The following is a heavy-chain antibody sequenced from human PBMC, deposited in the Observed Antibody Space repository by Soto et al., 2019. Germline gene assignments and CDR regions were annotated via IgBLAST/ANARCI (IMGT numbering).Heavy chain of an antibody. Sequence: GGSLRLSCAASGFTFSSYAMIWVRQAPGKGLEWVSAISGSGGSTYYADSVKGRFTISRDNSKNTLYLQMNSLRAEDTAVYYCATPGRGYYDSSGYPFDYWGQGTLVTVSS. CDR1: GFTFSSYA. J-gene: IGHJ4*02. V-gene: IGHV3-23*01. CDR3: ATPGRGYYDSSGYPFDY. CDR2: ISGSGGST. D-gene: IGHD3-22*01.